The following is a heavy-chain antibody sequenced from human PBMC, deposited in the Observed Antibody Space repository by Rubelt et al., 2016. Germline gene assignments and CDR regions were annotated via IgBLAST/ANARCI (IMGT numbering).Heavy chain of an antibody. D-gene: IGHD1-1*01. J-gene: IGHJ4*02. CDR2: ISASSRYT. Sequence: EVQLVESGGGLVKPGGSLRLSCAASGFTFSSYSMNWVRQAPGKGLEWISYISASSRYTSYADSVKGRFTISRDNAKNSLYLQMNSLGAEDTAVYYCARTNWNDLDYWGQGTLVTVSA. V-gene: IGHV3-21*05. CDR1: GFTFSSYS. CDR3: ARTNWNDLDY.